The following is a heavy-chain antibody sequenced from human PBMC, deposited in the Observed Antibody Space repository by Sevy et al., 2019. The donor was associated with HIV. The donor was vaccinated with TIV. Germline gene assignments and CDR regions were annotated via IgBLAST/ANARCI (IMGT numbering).Heavy chain of an antibody. CDR2: LSFGCGEI. Sequence: GGSLRLSCAASGFTFSKYFMSWVRQPPGKGLEWVSTLSFGCGEINYADSVKGRFTIPRDNSKSSVYLQMNNLRPEDTAVYYCAREGCTKPHDYWGQGTLVTVSS. CDR3: AREGCTKPHDY. J-gene: IGHJ4*02. CDR1: GFTFSKYF. D-gene: IGHD2-8*01. V-gene: IGHV3-23*01.